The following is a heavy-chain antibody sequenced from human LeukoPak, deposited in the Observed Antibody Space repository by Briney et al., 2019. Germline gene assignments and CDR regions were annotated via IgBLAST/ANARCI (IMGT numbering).Heavy chain of an antibody. J-gene: IGHJ6*03. D-gene: IGHD6-19*01. CDR2: INPSGGGT. V-gene: IGHV1-46*01. CDR3: ARDGVDSSGWRNPYYYYMDV. CDR1: GYTFTSYY. Sequence: ASVTVSCKASGYTFTSYYMHWVRQAPGQGLEWMGIINPSGGGTSYAQKFQGRVTMTRDMSTSTVYMELSSLRSEDTAVYYCARDGVDSSGWRNPYYYYMDVWGKGTTVTVSS.